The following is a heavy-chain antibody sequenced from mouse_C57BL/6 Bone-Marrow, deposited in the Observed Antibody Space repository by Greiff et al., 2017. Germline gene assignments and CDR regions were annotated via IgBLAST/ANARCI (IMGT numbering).Heavy chain of an antibody. V-gene: IGHV1-50*01. J-gene: IGHJ4*01. CDR2: IDPSDSYT. CDR3: ARGGWLQYYAMDY. Sequence: QVQLQQPGAELVKPGASVKLSCKASGYTFTSYWMQWVKQRPGQGLEWIGEIDPSDSYTNYNQKFKGKATLTVDTSSSTAYMQLSSLTSEDSAVYYCARGGWLQYYAMDYWGQGTSVTVSS. CDR1: GYTFTSYW. D-gene: IGHD2-2*01.